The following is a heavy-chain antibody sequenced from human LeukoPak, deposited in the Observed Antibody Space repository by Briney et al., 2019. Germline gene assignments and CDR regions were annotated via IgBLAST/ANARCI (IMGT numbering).Heavy chain of an antibody. CDR3: AKDLDSSGYSR. CDR2: ISGSGGST. V-gene: IGHV3-23*01. CDR1: GFTVSSNY. D-gene: IGHD3-22*01. Sequence: GGSLRLSCAASGFTVSSNYMSWVRQAPGKGLEWVSAISGSGGSTYYADSVKGRFTISRDNSKNTLYLQMNSLRAEDTAVYYCAKDLDSSGYSRWGQGTLVTVSS. J-gene: IGHJ4*02.